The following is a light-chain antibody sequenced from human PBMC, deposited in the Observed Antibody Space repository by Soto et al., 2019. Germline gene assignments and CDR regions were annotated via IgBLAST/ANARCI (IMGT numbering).Light chain of an antibody. Sequence: QSALTQPASVSGPPGQSIVISCNGSSSDVGSYDLVSWYLQYPGKAPKVIIFEGTKRPSGVSDRFSGSKSGNTASLTISGLQTEDEADYYCAAWDDSLRGWVFGGGTKLTVL. CDR1: SSDVGSYDL. V-gene: IGLV2-23*01. CDR2: EGT. CDR3: AAWDDSLRGWV. J-gene: IGLJ3*02.